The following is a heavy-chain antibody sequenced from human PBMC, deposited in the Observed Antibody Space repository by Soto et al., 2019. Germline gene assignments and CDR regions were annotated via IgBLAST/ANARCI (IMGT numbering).Heavy chain of an antibody. CDR1: GGSISSGDYY. Sequence: QVQLQESSPGLVKPSQTLSLTCTVSGGSISSGDYYWSWIRQPPGKGLEWIGYIYYSGSTYYNPSPKSRVTISVATSEHQFSVKLSSVTAADTAVYYCARATIVLVPAAMVSHWFDPWGQGTLVTVSS. CDR2: IYYSGST. D-gene: IGHD2-2*01. V-gene: IGHV4-30-4*01. CDR3: ARATIVLVPAAMVSHWFDP. J-gene: IGHJ5*02.